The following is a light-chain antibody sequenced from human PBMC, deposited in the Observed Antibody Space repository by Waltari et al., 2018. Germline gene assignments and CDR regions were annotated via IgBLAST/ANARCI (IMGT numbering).Light chain of an antibody. Sequence: QSALTQPRSVSGSPGQSVTISCTGTSSDVGGYNYVSWYQQHPGKAPKLMIYDVSKRPSGVPDRFSVSKSGNTASLTISGLQAEDEADYYCCSYAGSYTSRVFGTGTKVTVL. V-gene: IGLV2-11*01. CDR3: CSYAGSYTSRV. J-gene: IGLJ1*01. CDR1: SSDVGGYNY. CDR2: DVS.